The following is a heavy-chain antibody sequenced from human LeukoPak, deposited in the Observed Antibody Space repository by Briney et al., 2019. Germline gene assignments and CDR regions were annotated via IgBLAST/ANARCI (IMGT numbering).Heavy chain of an antibody. CDR2: IYYSGST. J-gene: IGHJ5*02. Sequence: ETLSLTCTVSGDSISSTRYYWGWIRQPPGEGLEWIANIYYSGSTYYNPSLKSRVTISVDTSKNQFSLKLTSVTAADTAVYYCARQYDFWSGLNNWFDPWGQGTLVTVSS. D-gene: IGHD3-3*01. CDR1: GDSISSTRYY. CDR3: ARQYDFWSGLNNWFDP. V-gene: IGHV4-39*01.